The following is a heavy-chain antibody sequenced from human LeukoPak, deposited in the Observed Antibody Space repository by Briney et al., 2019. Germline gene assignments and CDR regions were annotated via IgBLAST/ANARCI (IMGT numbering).Heavy chain of an antibody. CDR3: ARDVSHRLFYDSSGYYILFDY. V-gene: IGHV1-46*01. J-gene: IGHJ4*02. CDR1: GYTFTSNY. D-gene: IGHD3-22*01. Sequence: ASVKVSCKAFGYTFTSNYMHWVRQAPGQGPEWMGVISPSGGSTTYAQKLQGRVTMTRDTSTSTAYMELRSLRSDDTAVYYCARDVSHRLFYDSSGYYILFDYWGQGTLVTVSS. CDR2: ISPSGGST.